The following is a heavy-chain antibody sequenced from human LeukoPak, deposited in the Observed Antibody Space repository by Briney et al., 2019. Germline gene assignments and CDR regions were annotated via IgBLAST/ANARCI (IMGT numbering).Heavy chain of an antibody. D-gene: IGHD3-10*01. J-gene: IGHJ4*02. CDR1: VGSFSAFH. CDR3: ASRPFLYGFRTYFDN. V-gene: IGHV4-34*01. CDR2: MKQSGTP. Sequence: SGALSVTCAVYVGSFSAFHWNWIRQSPAKGLEWLGEMKQSGTPRYNPSLQSRVTISVDKPKNQCSLNVRSVTAADTAVYYCASRPFLYGFRTYFDNWAQGTLVTVSS.